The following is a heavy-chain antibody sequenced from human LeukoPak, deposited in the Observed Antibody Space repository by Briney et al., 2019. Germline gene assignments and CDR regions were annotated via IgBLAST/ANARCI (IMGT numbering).Heavy chain of an antibody. D-gene: IGHD6-13*01. CDR1: GFTFSNAW. V-gene: IGHV3-15*01. CDR2: IKSKTDGGTT. CDR3: TTHSSSWFLTDDY. J-gene: IGHJ4*02. Sequence: PGGSLRLSCAASGFTFSNAWMSWVRQAPGKGLEWVGRIKSKTDGGTTDYAAPVKGRSTISRDDSKNTLYLQMNSLKTEDTAVYYCTTHSSSWFLTDDYWGQGTLVTVSS.